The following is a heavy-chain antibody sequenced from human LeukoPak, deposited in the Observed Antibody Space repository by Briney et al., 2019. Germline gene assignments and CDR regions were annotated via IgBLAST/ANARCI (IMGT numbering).Heavy chain of an antibody. V-gene: IGHV4-39*01. D-gene: IGHD1-7*01. CDR3: ARQALELNAFDI. CDR1: GGSISSSSYY. CDR2: IYYSGST. J-gene: IGHJ3*02. Sequence: SETLSLTCTVSGGSISSSSYYWGWIRQPPGKGLEWIGSIYYSGSTYYNPSLKSRVTIFVDTSKNQFSLKLSSVTAADTAVYYCARQALELNAFDIWGQGTMVTVSS.